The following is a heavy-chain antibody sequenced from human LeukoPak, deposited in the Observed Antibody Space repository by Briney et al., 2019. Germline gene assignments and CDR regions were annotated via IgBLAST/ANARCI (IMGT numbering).Heavy chain of an antibody. CDR3: AEIPRD. V-gene: IGHV4-59*11. J-gene: IGHJ4*02. Sequence: SKTLSLTCTVSGGSMNHHYWSWVRQPPGKEPEWIAYIYDSGTSATTDYNASLKSRVTISMDTSKRQFSLRLDSVTAADTAVYYCAEIPRDWGQGTLVTVSS. CDR1: GGSMNHHY. CDR2: IYDSGTSATT.